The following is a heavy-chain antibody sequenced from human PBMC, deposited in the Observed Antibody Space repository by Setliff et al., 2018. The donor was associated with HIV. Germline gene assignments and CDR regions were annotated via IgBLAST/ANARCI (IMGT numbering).Heavy chain of an antibody. CDR3: ARRSTAVAGTPYYYYMDV. V-gene: IGHV5-10-1*01. CDR1: GYSFTSYW. J-gene: IGHJ6*03. Sequence: PGESLKISCKGSGYSFTSYWISWVRQMPGKGLEWMGRIDPSDSYTNYSPSFQGHVTISADKSISTAYLQWGSLKASDTAMYYCARRSTAVAGTPYYYYMDVWGKGTTVTVSS. D-gene: IGHD6-19*01. CDR2: IDPSDSYT.